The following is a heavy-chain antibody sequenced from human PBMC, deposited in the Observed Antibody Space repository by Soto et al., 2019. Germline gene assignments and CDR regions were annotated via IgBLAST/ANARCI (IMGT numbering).Heavy chain of an antibody. J-gene: IGHJ4*02. V-gene: IGHV3-33*01. CDR2: IWYDGSNK. CDR1: GFTFSSYL. Sequence: QVQLVESGGGVVQPGRSLRLSCAASGFTFSSYLLHWVRQGPGKGLEWVAVIWYDGSNKYYADSVKGRFTISRDNSKNTLYLQMNSLRTEDTAVYYCARPQGISGYFPIDYWGQGTLVTVSS. D-gene: IGHD3-22*01. CDR3: ARPQGISGYFPIDY.